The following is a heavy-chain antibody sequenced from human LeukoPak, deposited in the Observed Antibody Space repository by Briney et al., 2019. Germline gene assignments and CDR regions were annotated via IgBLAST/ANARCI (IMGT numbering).Heavy chain of an antibody. CDR1: GGTFSSYA. J-gene: IGHJ4*02. V-gene: IGHV1-69*13. D-gene: IGHD3-22*01. CDR3: ARDPGYDSSGYQTLMVY. Sequence: ASVKVSCKASGGTFSSYAISWVRQAPGQGLEWMGGIIPIFGTANYAQKFQGRVTITADESTSTAYMELSSLRSEDTAVYYCARDPGYDSSGYQTLMVYWGQGTLVTVSS. CDR2: IIPIFGTA.